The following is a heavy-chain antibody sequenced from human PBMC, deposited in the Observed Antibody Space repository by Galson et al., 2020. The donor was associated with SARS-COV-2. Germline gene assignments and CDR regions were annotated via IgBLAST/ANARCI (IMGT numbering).Heavy chain of an antibody. Sequence: ASVKVSCRTSGYIFTDYYVHWVRQAPGQGLEWMGWINPNSGGTNYARNFQGRVTMTRDTSSNTAYMQLSRVTSDDTAIYYCARLYGDYINWFDPWGQGTLVTVSS. D-gene: IGHD4-17*01. J-gene: IGHJ5*02. CDR3: ARLYGDYINWFDP. CDR2: INPNSGGT. CDR1: GYIFTDYY. V-gene: IGHV1-2*02.